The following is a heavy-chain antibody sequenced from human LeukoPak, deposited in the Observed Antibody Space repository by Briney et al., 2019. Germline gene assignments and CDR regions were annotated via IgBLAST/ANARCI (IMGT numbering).Heavy chain of an antibody. CDR1: GFSFSSHY. CDR2: IKQDGSDK. CDR3: ARGGTVTTSSFDY. D-gene: IGHD4-17*01. J-gene: IGHJ4*02. V-gene: IGHV3-7*01. Sequence: PGGSLRLSCAASGFSFSSHYMTWVRQAPGKWLEWVANIKQDGSDKHYVDSVKGRFTVSRDNAKNSLYLQMNSLRAEDTAVYYCARGGTVTTSSFDYWGQGTLVTVSS.